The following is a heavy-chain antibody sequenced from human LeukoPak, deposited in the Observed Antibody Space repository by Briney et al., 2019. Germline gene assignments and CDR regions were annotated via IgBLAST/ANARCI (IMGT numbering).Heavy chain of an antibody. V-gene: IGHV4-39*01. D-gene: IGHD6-13*01. CDR1: GGSISSSSYY. CDR2: IYYSGST. J-gene: IGHJ3*02. CDR3: ARRLSYSSSCSNDAFDI. Sequence: SETLSLTCTVSGGSISSSSYYWGWIRQPPGKGLEWIGSIYYSGSTYYNPSLKSRVTISVDTSKNQFSLKLSSVTAADTAVYYCARRLSYSSSCSNDAFDIWGQGTMVTVSS.